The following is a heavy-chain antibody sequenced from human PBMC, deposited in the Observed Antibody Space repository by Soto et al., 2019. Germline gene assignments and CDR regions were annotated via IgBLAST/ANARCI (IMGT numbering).Heavy chain of an antibody. CDR1: GFTFADYA. D-gene: IGHD3-16*01. CDR3: ARTPAAMITDRYNWFDS. J-gene: IGHJ5*01. V-gene: IGHV3-30*01. Sequence: PGGSLRLSCVASGFTFADYAMHWVRRIPGKGLEWVAVISYSGDRQYYAESVKGRFTISRDNSKKTLYLQMFSLTSDDSAVFYCARTPAAMITDRYNWFDSWGPGTQVTVSS. CDR2: ISYSGDRQ.